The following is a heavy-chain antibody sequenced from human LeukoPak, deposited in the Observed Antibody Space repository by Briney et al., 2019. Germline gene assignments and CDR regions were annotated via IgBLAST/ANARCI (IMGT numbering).Heavy chain of an antibody. V-gene: IGHV3-23*01. CDR2: INANSGTT. D-gene: IGHD6-19*01. Sequence: GGSLRLSCTAFGFAFSVYAMSWLRQPPGKGLEWVSTINANSGTTSYAASVRGRFTISRDNSKNTLYLQLNTLRADDTATCYCAKPISGGLAVTADWFHPWGQGTLVVVSS. J-gene: IGHJ5*01. CDR1: GFAFSVYA. CDR3: AKPISGGLAVTADWFHP.